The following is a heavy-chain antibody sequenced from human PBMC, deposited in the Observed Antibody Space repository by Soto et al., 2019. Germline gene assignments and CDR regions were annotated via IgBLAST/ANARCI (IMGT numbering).Heavy chain of an antibody. Sequence: ASVKVSFKASGYAFTSYDINWVRQATGQGLEWMGCMNPNSGNTGYAQKFQGRVTMTRNTSISTAYMELSSLRSEDTAVYYCARGGHITIFGVVKENWFDPWGQGTLVTVSS. J-gene: IGHJ5*02. D-gene: IGHD3-3*01. CDR2: MNPNSGNT. V-gene: IGHV1-8*01. CDR1: GYAFTSYD. CDR3: ARGGHITIFGVVKENWFDP.